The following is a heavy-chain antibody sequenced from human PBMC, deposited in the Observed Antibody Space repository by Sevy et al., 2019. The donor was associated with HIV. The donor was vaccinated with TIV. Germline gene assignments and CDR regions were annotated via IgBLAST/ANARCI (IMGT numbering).Heavy chain of an antibody. J-gene: IGHJ4*02. V-gene: IGHV1-18*01. CDR2: VSANYGNT. D-gene: IGHD6-13*01. Sequence: ASVKVSCKASGYTFTSYGISWVRQAPGQGLEWMGWVSANYGNTKSAEKFQGRVTMTTDTSTSTAYMELKSLRSDDTAIYYCTRYPIDVSISSWYYCDYWGQGTLVTASS. CDR1: GYTFTSYG. CDR3: TRYPIDVSISSWYYCDY.